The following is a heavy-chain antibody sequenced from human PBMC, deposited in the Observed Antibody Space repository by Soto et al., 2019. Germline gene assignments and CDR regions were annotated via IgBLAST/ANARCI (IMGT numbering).Heavy chain of an antibody. CDR3: TRDLGDYDDY. V-gene: IGHV3-64*01. CDR1: GFTFSSYA. CDR2: ISSNGGST. Sequence: EVQLVESGGGLVQPGGSLRLSCAASGFTFSSYAMHWVRQAPGKGLECVSAISSNGGSTYYANTVTGRFTISRDNSKNTLYRQMGSLRAEDMAVYYCTRDLGDYDDYWGQGTLVTVSS. J-gene: IGHJ4*02. D-gene: IGHD4-17*01.